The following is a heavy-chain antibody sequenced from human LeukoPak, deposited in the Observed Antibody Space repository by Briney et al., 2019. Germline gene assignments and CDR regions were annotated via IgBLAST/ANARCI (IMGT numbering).Heavy chain of an antibody. Sequence: GGSLRLSCAASGFSFSSYAMSWVRQAPGKGLEWVSSFSGSGGSTYYADSVKGRFTISRDNSKNTLYLQMNSLRAEDTAVYYCARVGSDVLLWFGETYYFDYWGQGTLVTVSS. CDR3: ARVGSDVLLWFGETYYFDY. CDR1: GFSFSSYA. J-gene: IGHJ4*02. V-gene: IGHV3-23*01. D-gene: IGHD3-10*01. CDR2: FSGSGGST.